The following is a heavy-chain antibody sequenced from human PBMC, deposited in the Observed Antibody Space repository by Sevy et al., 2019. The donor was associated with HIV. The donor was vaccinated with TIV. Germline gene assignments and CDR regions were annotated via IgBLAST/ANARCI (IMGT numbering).Heavy chain of an antibody. J-gene: IGHJ3*01. CDR3: ARRMTHRREAFDL. CDR1: GFTFSSHA. D-gene: IGHD1-26*01. V-gene: IGHV3-23*01. CDR2: MSTCSGCT. Sequence: GGSLRLSCAVSGFTFSSHAMGWVRQAPGKGLEWVSLMSTCSGCTYYPGSVKGRFIISTDKSRTTLYLQMNSLRVEDAAVYFCARRMTHRREAFDLWGQGTMVTVSS.